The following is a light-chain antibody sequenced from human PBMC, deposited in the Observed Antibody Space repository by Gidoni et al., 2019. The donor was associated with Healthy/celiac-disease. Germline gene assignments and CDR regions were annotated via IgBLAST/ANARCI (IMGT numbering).Light chain of an antibody. CDR1: QGISNS. V-gene: IGKV1-NL1*01. Sequence: DIQMTQSPSSLSASVGDRVTITCRASQGISNSLAWHQQKPGKAPKLLLYAASRLESGVPSRFSGSGSETDYTLTISSLQPEDFATYYCQQYYSTPPVTFGQGTKVEIK. CDR2: AAS. J-gene: IGKJ1*01. CDR3: QQYYSTPPVT.